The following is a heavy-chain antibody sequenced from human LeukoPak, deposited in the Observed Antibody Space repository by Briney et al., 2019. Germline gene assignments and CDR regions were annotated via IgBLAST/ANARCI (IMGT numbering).Heavy chain of an antibody. CDR1: GGSISSSSYY. D-gene: IGHD1-26*01. J-gene: IGHJ4*02. CDR3: ARQGATSYYFDY. CDR2: IYYSGST. V-gene: IGHV4-39*01. Sequence: PSETLSLTCTVSGGSISSSSYYWGWIRQPPGKGLEWIGSIYYSGSTYYNPSLKSRVTISVDTSKNQFSPKLSSVTAADTAVYYCARQGATSYYFDYWGQGTLVTVSS.